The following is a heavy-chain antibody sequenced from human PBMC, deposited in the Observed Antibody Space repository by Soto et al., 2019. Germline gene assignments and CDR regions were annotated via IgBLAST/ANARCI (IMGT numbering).Heavy chain of an antibody. CDR3: ARVHAVVGEPFYYNDYGRDV. CDR2: IYHRGST. D-gene: IGHD1-26*01. CDR1: GGSISSSNW. V-gene: IGHV4-4*02. J-gene: IGHJ6*02. Sequence: QVQLQESGPGLVKPSGTLSLTCAVSGGSISSSNWWSWVRQPPGKGLGWIGEIYHRGSTNYNPSLKGRGTKSGDKSKNQFSRKLSSVTAADTAGYYWARVHAVVGEPFYYNDYGRDVWGQGTTVTVSS.